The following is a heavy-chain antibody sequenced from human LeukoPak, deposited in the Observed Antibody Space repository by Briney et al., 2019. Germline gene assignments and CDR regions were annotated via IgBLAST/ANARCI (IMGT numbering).Heavy chain of an antibody. Sequence: PGGSLGLSCAASGFTFSSYTMNWVRQAPGKGLEWVSSISSSSIYIYYADSVKGRFTISRDSAKNSVHLQMNSLRAEDTAVYYCARDRADDYGDYVRWFDPWGQGTLVTVSS. D-gene: IGHD4-17*01. J-gene: IGHJ5*02. CDR3: ARDRADDYGDYVRWFDP. CDR2: ISSSSIYI. CDR1: GFTFSSYT. V-gene: IGHV3-21*01.